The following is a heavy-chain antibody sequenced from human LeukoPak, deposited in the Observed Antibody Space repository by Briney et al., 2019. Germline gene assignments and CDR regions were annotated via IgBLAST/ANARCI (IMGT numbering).Heavy chain of an antibody. V-gene: IGHV5-51*01. J-gene: IGHJ4*02. Sequence: GESLKISCKGSGYSFTSYWIGWVRQMPGKGLEWMGIIYPGDSDTRYSPSFQGQVTISADKSISTAYLQWSSLKASDTAMYYRARYGGYCSGGSCYPGYYFDYWGQGTLVTVSS. CDR1: GYSFTSYW. CDR3: ARYGGYCSGGSCYPGYYFDY. D-gene: IGHD2-15*01. CDR2: IYPGDSDT.